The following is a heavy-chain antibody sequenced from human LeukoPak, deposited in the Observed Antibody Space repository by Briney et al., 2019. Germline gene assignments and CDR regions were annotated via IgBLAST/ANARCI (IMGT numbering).Heavy chain of an antibody. J-gene: IGHJ5*02. CDR2: ISSGGST. D-gene: IGHD3-3*01. V-gene: IGHV3-66*01. CDR1: GFTVSSDY. Sequence: GGSLRLSCAASGFTVSSDYMGWVRQAPEKGLEWVSLISSGGSTYYADSLKGRFTISRDNSKNTLYLQMDSLRPDDTAVYYCARVPYDFWTTWTNWFDPWGQGTLVTVSS. CDR3: ARVPYDFWTTWTNWFDP.